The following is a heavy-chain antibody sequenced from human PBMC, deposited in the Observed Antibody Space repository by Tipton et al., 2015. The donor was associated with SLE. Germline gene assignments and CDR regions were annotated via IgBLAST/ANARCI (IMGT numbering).Heavy chain of an antibody. V-gene: IGHV4-61*02. D-gene: IGHD4-23*01. Sequence: TLSLTCTVSGGSISSGSYYWSWIRQPAGKGLEWIGRIYTSGSTNYSPSLKSRVTISVDTSKNQFSLKLSSVTAADTAVYYCARDRGGNSSVYVDNWGQGTLVTVSS. CDR3: ARDRGGNSSVYVDN. CDR1: GGSISSGSYY. J-gene: IGHJ4*02. CDR2: IYTSGST.